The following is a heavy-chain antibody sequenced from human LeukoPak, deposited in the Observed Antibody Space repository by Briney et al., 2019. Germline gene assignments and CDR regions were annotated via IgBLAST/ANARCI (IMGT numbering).Heavy chain of an antibody. V-gene: IGHV4-31*03. CDR2: IYYSGST. J-gene: IGHJ4*02. CDR1: GGSISSGGYY. D-gene: IGHD6-13*01. CDR3: ARGRAAGRGAYFDY. Sequence: SETLSLTCTVSGGSISSGGYYWSWIRQHPGKGLEWIGYIYYSGSTDYNPSLKSRVTISVDTSKNQFSLNLSSVTAADTAVYYCARGRAAGRGAYFDYWGQGTLVSV.